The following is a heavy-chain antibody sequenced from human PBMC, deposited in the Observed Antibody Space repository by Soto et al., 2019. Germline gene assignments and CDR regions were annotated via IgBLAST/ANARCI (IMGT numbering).Heavy chain of an antibody. CDR2: ISSSGGRT. CDR1: GFAFSSYA. CDR3: AKVAKPRVVIEYFDY. Sequence: GGSLRLSCAASGFAFSSYAMTWVRQAPGKGLEWVSGISSSGGRTYFADSVRGRFTTSRDNSKNTMYLQMDSLRVEDTAVYYCAKVAKPRVVIEYFDYWGQGSLVTVSS. D-gene: IGHD3-3*01. J-gene: IGHJ4*02. V-gene: IGHV3-23*01.